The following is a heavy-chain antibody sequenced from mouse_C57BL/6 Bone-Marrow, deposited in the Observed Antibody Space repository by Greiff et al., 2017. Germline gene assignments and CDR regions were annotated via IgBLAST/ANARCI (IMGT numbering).Heavy chain of an antibody. V-gene: IGHV1-81*01. D-gene: IGHD1-1*01. CDR1: GYTFTSYG. CDR3: SYSRGYYAMDY. CDR2: IYPRSGNS. J-gene: IGHJ4*01. Sequence: QVQLQQSGAELARPGASVKLSCKASGYTFTSYGISWVKQRTGQGLEWIGEIYPRSGNSYYNEKFKGKATLTAEKSYSTAYMELRSLTSEDAAVYFCSYSRGYYAMDYWGQGTSATVSA.